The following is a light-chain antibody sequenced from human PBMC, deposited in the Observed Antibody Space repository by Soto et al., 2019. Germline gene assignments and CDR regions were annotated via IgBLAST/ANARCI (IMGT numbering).Light chain of an antibody. V-gene: IGKV3-15*01. CDR2: RTS. J-gene: IGKJ4*01. Sequence: EIVMTQSPATLSVSPGERATLSCRASQSISSNLAWYQQKPGQAPRLLMFRTSSRATGFPARFSGSGSGTEFNLTISSLQSEDFGVYYCQQYNKWPRATLGGGPKVDI. CDR3: QQYNKWPRAT. CDR1: QSISSN.